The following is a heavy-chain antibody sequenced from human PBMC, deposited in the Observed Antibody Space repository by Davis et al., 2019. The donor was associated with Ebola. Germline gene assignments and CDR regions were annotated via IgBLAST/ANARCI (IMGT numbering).Heavy chain of an antibody. V-gene: IGHV1-69*06. D-gene: IGHD3-3*01. CDR3: AGALETYYDFWSGYYLGY. J-gene: IGHJ4*02. CDR2: IIPIFGTA. Sequence: SVKVSCKASGGTFSSYAISWVRQAPGQGLEWMGGIIPIFGTANYAQKFQDRVTITADKSTSTAYMELSSLRSEDTAVYYCAGALETYYDFWSGYYLGYWGQGTLVTVSS. CDR1: GGTFSSYA.